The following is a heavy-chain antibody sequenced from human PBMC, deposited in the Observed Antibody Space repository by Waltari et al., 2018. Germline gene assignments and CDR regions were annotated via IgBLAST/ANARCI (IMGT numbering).Heavy chain of an antibody. J-gene: IGHJ3*02. CDR1: GGTFSSYA. V-gene: IGHV1-69*05. CDR3: ARALAGIGPELQFDAFDI. D-gene: IGHD1-7*01. CDR2: IIPIFGTA. Sequence: QVQLVQSGAEVKKPGSSVKVSCKASGGTFSSYAIRWVRQAPGQGLEWMEGIIPIFGTANDAQKFQGRVTITTDESTSKAYMELSSLRSEDTAVYYCARALAGIGPELQFDAFDIWGQGTMVTVSS.